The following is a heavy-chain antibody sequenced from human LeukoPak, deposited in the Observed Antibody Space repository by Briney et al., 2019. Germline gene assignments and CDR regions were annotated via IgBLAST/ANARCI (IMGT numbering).Heavy chain of an antibody. Sequence: GGSLRLSCAASGFTFSTVWMTWVRQAPGKALEWVANIKQDESEKFYMDSVKGRFTISRDNSKNTLYLQMNSLRAEDTAVYYCARDAGGKIGLRDFDYWGQGTLVTVSS. CDR2: IKQDESEK. J-gene: IGHJ4*02. CDR1: GFTFSTVW. D-gene: IGHD4-17*01. V-gene: IGHV3-7*01. CDR3: ARDAGGKIGLRDFDY.